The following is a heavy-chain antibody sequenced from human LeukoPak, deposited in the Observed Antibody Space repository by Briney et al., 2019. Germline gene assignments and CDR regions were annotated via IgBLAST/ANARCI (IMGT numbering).Heavy chain of an antibody. CDR2: ISSSGSTI. V-gene: IGHV3-48*03. Sequence: GGSLRLSCAASGSTFSSYEMNWVRQAPGKGLEWVSYISSSGSTIYYADSVKGRFTISRDNAKNSLYLQMNSLRAEDTAVYYCASLSPAVAGYFDYWGQGTLVTVSS. CDR1: GSTFSSYE. CDR3: ASLSPAVAGYFDY. D-gene: IGHD6-19*01. J-gene: IGHJ4*02.